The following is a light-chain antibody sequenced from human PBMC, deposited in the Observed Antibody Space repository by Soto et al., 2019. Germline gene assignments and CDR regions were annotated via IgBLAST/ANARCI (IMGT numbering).Light chain of an antibody. V-gene: IGKV3-11*01. CDR2: DAS. J-gene: IGKJ5*01. CDR3: QQRSNWPIS. Sequence: EIVLTQSPATLSLSPGERATLSCRASQSVSSYLAWYQQKPGQAPRLLIYDASNRATGIPARFSGSGSGTDGTLTISSLEPEDFAVYYCQQRSNWPISFGQGTRLEIK. CDR1: QSVSSY.